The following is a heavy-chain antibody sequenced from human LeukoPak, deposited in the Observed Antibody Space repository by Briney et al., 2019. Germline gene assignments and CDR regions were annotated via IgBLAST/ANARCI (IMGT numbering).Heavy chain of an antibody. CDR1: GYSFTSYW. J-gene: IGHJ4*02. D-gene: IGHD5-18*01. CDR3: ATVRGYSYGYVGFFDY. V-gene: IGHV5-51*01. Sequence: GESLKISCKGSGYSFTSYWIGWVRQMPGKGLEWMGIIYPGDSDTRYSPSFQGQVTISADKSISTAYLQWSSLKASDTAMYYCATVRGYSYGYVGFFDYWGQGTLATVSS. CDR2: IYPGDSDT.